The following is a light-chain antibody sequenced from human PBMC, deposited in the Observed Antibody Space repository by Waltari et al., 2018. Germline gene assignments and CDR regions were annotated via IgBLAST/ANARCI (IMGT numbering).Light chain of an antibody. CDR2: ADT. CDR1: DIAFTN. CDR3: QVWDHGSDGGV. V-gene: IGLV3-21*02. Sequence: YVLTQPPSVSVAPGQTAKITCGGSDIAFTNVHWYQQQPGQAPVLVVYADTDRPSGLPERFSGSNPRNTATLSISRVEAGDEADYYCQVWDHGSDGGVFGGGTELIV. J-gene: IGLJ3*02.